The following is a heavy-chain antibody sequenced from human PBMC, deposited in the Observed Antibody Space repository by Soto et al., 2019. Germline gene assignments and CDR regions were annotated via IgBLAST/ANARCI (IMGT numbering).Heavy chain of an antibody. V-gene: IGHV3-23*01. CDR2: ISGSGGST. Sequence: EVQLLESGGGLVQPGGSLRLSCAASGFTFSSYAMSWVRQAPGKGLEWVSTISGSGGSTYYADSVKGRFTISRDNSKNTLYLQMNSLRAEDTAVYYCAKDLPAIIVVVVAATPWGAFDIGGQGTMVTVSS. J-gene: IGHJ3*02. D-gene: IGHD2-15*01. CDR1: GFTFSSYA. CDR3: AKDLPAIIVVVVAATPWGAFDI.